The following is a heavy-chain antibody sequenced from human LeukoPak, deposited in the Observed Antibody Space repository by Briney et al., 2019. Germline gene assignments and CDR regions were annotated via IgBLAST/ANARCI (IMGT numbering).Heavy chain of an antibody. CDR3: ASRGYSYGSLFDY. Sequence: GGSLRLSCAASGFTFSSYVMSWVRQAPGKGLEWVLSISNSGGSTYYADSVKGRFTISRDNSKNTLYLQMNSLRAEDTAVYYCASRGYSYGSLFDYWGQGTLVTVSS. V-gene: IGHV3-23*01. D-gene: IGHD5-18*01. CDR2: ISNSGGST. CDR1: GFTFSSYV. J-gene: IGHJ4*02.